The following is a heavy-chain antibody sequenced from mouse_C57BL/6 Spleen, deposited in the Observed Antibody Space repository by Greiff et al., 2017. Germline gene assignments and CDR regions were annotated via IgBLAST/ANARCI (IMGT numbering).Heavy chain of an antibody. D-gene: IGHD2-1*01. V-gene: IGHV1-4*01. CDR1: GYTFTSYS. J-gene: IGHJ3*01. CDR2: INPSSGYT. CDR3: ASALYGNYAWFAY. Sequence: VQLQQSGAELARPGASVKMSCKASGYTFTSYSMHWVKQRPGQGLEWIGYINPSSGYTKYNQKFKDKATLTADKSSSTAYMQLSSLTSESTAVYDCASALYGNYAWFAYWGQGTLVTVSS.